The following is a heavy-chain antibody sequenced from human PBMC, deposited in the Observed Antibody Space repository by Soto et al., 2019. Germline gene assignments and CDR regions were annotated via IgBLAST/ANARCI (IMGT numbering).Heavy chain of an antibody. V-gene: IGHV3-23*01. Sequence: PGGSLRLSCAASGFTVNGHAMSWVRQAPGKGLEWVASISGSGDGTYYGDSVKGRFTISRDSSSSTLYLQMNNLRGEDTAVYFCTKSRRGILMVYGFGGMDVWGQGTTVTV. CDR3: TKSRRGILMVYGFGGMDV. CDR2: ISGSGDGT. J-gene: IGHJ6*02. D-gene: IGHD2-8*01. CDR1: GFTVNGHA.